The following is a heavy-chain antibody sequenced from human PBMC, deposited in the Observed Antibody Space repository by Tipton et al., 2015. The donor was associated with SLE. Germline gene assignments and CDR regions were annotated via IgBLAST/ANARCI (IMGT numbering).Heavy chain of an antibody. D-gene: IGHD1-1*01. CDR3: AKVFKSGGFDY. J-gene: IGHJ4*02. Sequence: SLRLSCAASGFTFSSYGMHWVRQAPGKGLEWVSIVYSDGSTNYADFVKGRFTISRDNSRNTLYLQMSSLRAEDTAVYYCAKVFKSGGFDYWGQGTLVTVSS. CDR1: GFTFSSYG. CDR2: VYSDGST. V-gene: IGHV3-NL1*01.